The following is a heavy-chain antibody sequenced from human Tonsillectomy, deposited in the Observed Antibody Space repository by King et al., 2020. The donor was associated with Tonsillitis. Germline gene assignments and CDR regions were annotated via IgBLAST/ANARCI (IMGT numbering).Heavy chain of an antibody. J-gene: IGHJ6*02. D-gene: IGHD4-23*01. Sequence: VQLVQSGGGLVKPGGSLRLYCAASGFTLSDHYMSWIRQAPGKGLDWVSYISPRGDVMDYADSVRGRFTISRDNAKNSLYLQMNSLRAEDTAVYYCARGNHAMGVWGQGTAVTVSS. CDR3: ARGNHAMGV. CDR2: ISPRGDVM. CDR1: GFTLSDHY. V-gene: IGHV3-11*01.